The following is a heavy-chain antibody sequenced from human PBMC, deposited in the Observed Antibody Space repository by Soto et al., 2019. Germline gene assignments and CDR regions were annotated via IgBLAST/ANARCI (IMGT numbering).Heavy chain of an antibody. J-gene: IGHJ6*02. CDR2: IYYSGST. V-gene: IGHV4-59*01. CDR3: ARDNGDYLTDYYYYYGMDV. CDR1: GGSISSYY. Sequence: PSETLSLTCTVSGGSISSYYWSWIRQPPGKGLEWIGYIYYSGSTNYNPSLKSRVTISVDTSKNQFSLKLSSVTAADTAVYYCARDNGDYLTDYYYYYGMDVWGQGTTVTVSS. D-gene: IGHD4-17*01.